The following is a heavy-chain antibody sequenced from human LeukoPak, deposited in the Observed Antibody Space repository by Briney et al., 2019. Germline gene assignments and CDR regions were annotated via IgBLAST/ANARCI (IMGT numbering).Heavy chain of an antibody. D-gene: IGHD5-12*01. CDR3: TTIRPGY. V-gene: IGHV3-74*01. Sequence: PGGSLRLPCAASGFTFSSYWIHWARQVPGKGLVWVSRIKDGGTTTDYADSVKGRFTISRDDAKNTLYLQMNSLRAEDTAVYYCTTIRPGYWGQGTLVTVSP. J-gene: IGHJ4*02. CDR2: IKDGGTTT. CDR1: GFTFSSYW.